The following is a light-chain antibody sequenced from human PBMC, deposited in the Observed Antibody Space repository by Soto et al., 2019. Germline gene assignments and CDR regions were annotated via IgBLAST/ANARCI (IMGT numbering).Light chain of an antibody. CDR3: QQYNSYSPRT. CDR2: DAS. V-gene: IGKV1-5*01. Sequence: IHITHSPSNLSACLSHGLTINCGSSQSISSWLAWYQQKPGKAPKLLIYDASSLESGVPSRFSGSGSGTEFTLTISSLQPDDFATYYCQQYNSYSPRTFGQGTKVDIK. CDR1: QSISSW. J-gene: IGKJ1*01.